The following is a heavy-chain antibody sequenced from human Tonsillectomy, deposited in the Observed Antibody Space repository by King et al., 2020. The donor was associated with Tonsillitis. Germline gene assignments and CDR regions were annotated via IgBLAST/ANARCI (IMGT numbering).Heavy chain of an antibody. D-gene: IGHD2-15*01. CDR3: ARQKGVVVAATRGFVDY. CDR2: ISSSSDYI. J-gene: IGHJ4*02. CDR1: GFTFSTYS. Sequence: VQLVESGGGLVKPGGSLRLSCAVSGFTFSTYSMDWVRQAPGKGLEWVSSISSSSDYIYYADSVRGRFTISRDNAKNSLYLQMNSLRAEDTAVYYCARQKGVVVAATRGFVDYWGQGTLVTVSS. V-gene: IGHV3-21*01.